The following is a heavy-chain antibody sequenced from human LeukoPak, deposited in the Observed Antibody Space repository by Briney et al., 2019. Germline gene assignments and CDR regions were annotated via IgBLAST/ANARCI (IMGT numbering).Heavy chain of an antibody. Sequence: SETLSLTCAVSDCSISSNYYWGWLRQPPGKGLEWIGYIYYTGSTEYSPSLESRVTISLDTSKNHFSLKLRSVTAADTAVYYCVRDNYATRSSYFYYMDVWGKGTTVTVSS. V-gene: IGHV4-61*03. J-gene: IGHJ6*03. CDR1: DCSISSNYY. D-gene: IGHD2-2*01. CDR2: IYYTGST. CDR3: VRDNYATRSSYFYYMDV.